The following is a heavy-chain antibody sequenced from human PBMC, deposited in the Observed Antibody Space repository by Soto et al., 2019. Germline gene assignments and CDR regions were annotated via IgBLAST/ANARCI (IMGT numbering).Heavy chain of an antibody. D-gene: IGHD3-10*01. CDR3: AKDKGRGLNNAFDI. V-gene: IGHV3-9*01. CDR2: ISWNSGSI. CDR1: GFTFDDYA. Sequence: GGSLRLSCAASGFTFDDYAMHWVRQAPGKGLEWVSGISWNSGSIGYADSVKGRFTISRDNAKNSLYLQMNSLRAEDTALYYCAKDKGRGLNNAFDIWGQGTMVTVSS. J-gene: IGHJ3*02.